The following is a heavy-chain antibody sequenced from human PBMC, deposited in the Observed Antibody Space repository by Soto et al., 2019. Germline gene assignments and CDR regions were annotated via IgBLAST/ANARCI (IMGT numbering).Heavy chain of an antibody. CDR1: GFTFSSYG. CDR3: ATHPLDYDSSQDAFDI. Sequence: QVQLVESGGGVVQPGRSLRLSCAASGFTFSSYGMHWVRQAPGKGLEWVAVIWYDGSNKYYADSVKGRFTISRDNSKNTLYLQMNSLRAEDTAVYYCATHPLDYDSSQDAFDIWGQGTMVTVSS. D-gene: IGHD3-22*01. V-gene: IGHV3-33*01. CDR2: IWYDGSNK. J-gene: IGHJ3*02.